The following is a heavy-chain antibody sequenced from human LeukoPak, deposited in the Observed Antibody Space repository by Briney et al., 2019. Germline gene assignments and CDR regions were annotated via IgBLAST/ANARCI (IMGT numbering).Heavy chain of an antibody. D-gene: IGHD6-6*01. CDR2: ISSSSTYI. V-gene: IGHV3-21*01. J-gene: IGHJ4*02. CDR3: AREITSIAALTPLDY. CDR1: GFTFNNYS. Sequence: GGSLRLSCAASGFTFNNYSMNWVRQAPGKGRGGVSSISSSSTYIYYADSVKGRFTISRDNAKNSLYLQMNSLRAEDTAVYYCAREITSIAALTPLDYWGQGTLVTVSS.